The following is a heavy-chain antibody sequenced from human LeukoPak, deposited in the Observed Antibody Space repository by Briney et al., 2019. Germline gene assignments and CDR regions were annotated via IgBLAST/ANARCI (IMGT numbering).Heavy chain of an antibody. CDR3: ARDIGYGDQQKFDP. V-gene: IGHV3-23*01. Sequence: TGGSLRLSCAASGFTFNSNGMSWVRQAPGKGLEWVSVISASGGSTYYADSVKGRFTISRDNSKNTLYLQMNSLRAEDTAVYYCARDIGYGDQQKFDPWGQGTLVTVSS. CDR1: GFTFNSNG. J-gene: IGHJ5*02. CDR2: ISASGGST. D-gene: IGHD4-17*01.